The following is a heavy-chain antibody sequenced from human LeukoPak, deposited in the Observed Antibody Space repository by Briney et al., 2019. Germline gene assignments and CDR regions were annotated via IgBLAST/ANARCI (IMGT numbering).Heavy chain of an antibody. J-gene: IGHJ4*02. CDR2: ISYDGSNK. D-gene: IGHD2-15*01. Sequence: GGSLRLSCAASGLTFSSYAMHWVRQAPGKGLEWVAVISYDGSNKYYADSVKGRFTISRDNSKNTLYLQMNSLRAEDTAVYYCARDPVVVVAAAIEPRTGGCFDYWGQGTLVTVSS. CDR3: ARDPVVVVAAAIEPRTGGCFDY. V-gene: IGHV3-30-3*01. CDR1: GLTFSSYA.